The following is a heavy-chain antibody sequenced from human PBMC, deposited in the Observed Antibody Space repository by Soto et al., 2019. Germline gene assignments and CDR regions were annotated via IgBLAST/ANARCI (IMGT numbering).Heavy chain of an antibody. CDR2: IDPSDSYT. Sequence: GESLKISCKGSGYSFTSYWISWVRQMPGKGLEWMGRIDPSDSYTNYSPSFQGHVTISADKSISTAYLQWSSLKASDTAMYYCARHGPLDIVGATKTGRRTSLYSNYGMDVWGQGTTVTVSS. CDR3: ARHGPLDIVGATKTGRRTSLYSNYGMDV. J-gene: IGHJ6*02. D-gene: IGHD1-26*01. CDR1: GYSFTSYW. V-gene: IGHV5-10-1*01.